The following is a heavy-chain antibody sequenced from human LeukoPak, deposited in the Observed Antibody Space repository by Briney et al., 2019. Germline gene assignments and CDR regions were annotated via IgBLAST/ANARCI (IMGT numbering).Heavy chain of an antibody. D-gene: IGHD3-3*01. CDR3: ARGEGLRFLEWLLSWNY. V-gene: IGHV1-46*01. J-gene: IGHJ4*02. CDR2: INPSGGST. CDR1: GYTFTSYY. Sequence: GASVKVSCKASGYTFTSYYMHWVRQAPGQGLEWMGIINPSGGSTSYAQKFQGRVTMTRDTSTSTVYMELSSLRSEDTAVYYCARGEGLRFLEWLLSWNYWGQGTLVTVSS.